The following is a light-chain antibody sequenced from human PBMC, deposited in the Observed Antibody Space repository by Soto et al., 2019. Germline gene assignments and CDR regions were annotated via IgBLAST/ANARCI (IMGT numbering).Light chain of an antibody. CDR2: LGS. CDR3: MQALQTPT. J-gene: IGKJ1*01. V-gene: IGKV2-28*01. Sequence: DIVMTQSPLSLPVTPGEPASISCRSSQSLLHSNGYNYLDWYLQKPGQSPQLLIYLGSNRASGVSDRFSGSGLGTEFTLKISRVEAEDVGVYYCMQALQTPTFGQGTKVEIK. CDR1: QSLLHSNGYNY.